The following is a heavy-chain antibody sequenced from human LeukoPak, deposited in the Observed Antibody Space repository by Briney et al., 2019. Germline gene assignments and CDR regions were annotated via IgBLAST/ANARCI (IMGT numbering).Heavy chain of an antibody. V-gene: IGHV4-30-4*01. Sequence: SETLSLTCTVSGGSISSGDYYWSWIRQPPGKGLEWIGYIYYSGSTYYNPSLKSRVTISLDTSKNQFSLRLTSVTAADTAVYYCARVIASSGSRLFDYWGQGTLVTVSS. CDR2: IYYSGST. CDR3: ARVIASSGSRLFDY. D-gene: IGHD3-10*01. CDR1: GGSISSGDYY. J-gene: IGHJ4*02.